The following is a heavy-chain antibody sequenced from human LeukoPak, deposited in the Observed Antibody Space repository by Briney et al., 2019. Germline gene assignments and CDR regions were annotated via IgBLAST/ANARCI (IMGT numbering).Heavy chain of an antibody. J-gene: IGHJ5*02. CDR3: ARLIGDIAVSGTSWFDP. D-gene: IGHD6-19*01. CDR2: IYKSGST. CDR1: GGSISGHF. Sequence: SETLSLTCTVSGGSISGHFWSWIRQAPGKRLEWIGYIYKSGSTNYNPSLKSRVTMSVDTSKNQFSLKLSSVTAADTAMYYCARLIGDIAVSGTSWFDPWGQGTLVTVSS. V-gene: IGHV4-59*11.